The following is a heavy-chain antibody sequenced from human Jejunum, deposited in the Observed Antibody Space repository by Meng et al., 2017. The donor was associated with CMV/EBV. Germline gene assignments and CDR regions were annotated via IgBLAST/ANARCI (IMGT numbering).Heavy chain of an antibody. Sequence: QVHLVQHRAEVKKHGAAVKVSCKASGYIFTSYDINWVRQGTGQGLEWMGWMNPNRGTTGYAQKFQGRVTMTRNISKSTAYMDLSSLRSEDTAVYYCATGVADFEYWGQGTLVTASS. J-gene: IGHJ4*02. CDR1: GYIFTSYD. V-gene: IGHV1-8*01. D-gene: IGHD6-19*01. CDR2: MNPNRGTT. CDR3: ATGVADFEY.